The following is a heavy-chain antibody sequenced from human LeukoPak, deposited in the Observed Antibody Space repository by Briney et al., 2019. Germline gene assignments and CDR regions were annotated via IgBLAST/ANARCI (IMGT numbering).Heavy chain of an antibody. Sequence: GGSLRLSCAASGFTFSSYWMSWVRQAPGKGLEWVANIKQDGSEKYYVDSVKGRFTISRDNAKNSLYLQMNSLRAEDTAVYYCAREGDYDFWSGYLRWYFDLWGRGTLVTVSS. D-gene: IGHD3-3*01. V-gene: IGHV3-7*01. CDR3: AREGDYDFWSGYLRWYFDL. J-gene: IGHJ2*01. CDR1: GFTFSSYW. CDR2: IKQDGSEK.